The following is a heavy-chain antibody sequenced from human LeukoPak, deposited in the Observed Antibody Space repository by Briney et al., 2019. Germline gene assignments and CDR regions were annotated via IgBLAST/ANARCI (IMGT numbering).Heavy chain of an antibody. D-gene: IGHD1-26*01. V-gene: IGHV3-64*01. CDR1: GIIFSNYA. J-gene: IGHJ2*01. CDR3: ARGRQGAKTRYFDL. CDR2: ISSDGGST. Sequence: GGTLRLSCAASGIIFSNYAMHWVRQGPGKGLECISTISSDGGSTYYANSVKGRFTISRDNSKNTLYLQMGSLRAEDMAVYYCARGRQGAKTRYFDLWGRGTRVTVSS.